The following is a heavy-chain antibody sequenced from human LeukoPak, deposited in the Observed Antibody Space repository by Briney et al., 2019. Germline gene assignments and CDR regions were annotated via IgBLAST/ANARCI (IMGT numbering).Heavy chain of an antibody. CDR1: GGSISSSSYY. V-gene: IGHV4-39*01. Sequence: PSETLSLTCTVSGGSISSSSYYWGWIRQPPGKGLEWIGSIYFSGSTYYNPSRKGRVTISVDTSKNQFSLKLSSVTAADTAVYYGARHGPPGIAVAGTNYYYGMDGWGQGTTVTVSS. J-gene: IGHJ6*02. D-gene: IGHD6-19*01. CDR3: ARHGPPGIAVAGTNYYYGMDG. CDR2: IYFSGST.